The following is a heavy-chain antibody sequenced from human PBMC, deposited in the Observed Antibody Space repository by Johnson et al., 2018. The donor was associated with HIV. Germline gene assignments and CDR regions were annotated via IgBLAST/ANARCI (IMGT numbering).Heavy chain of an antibody. CDR1: GFTFSSYG. CDR2: IRYDGSNK. Sequence: QVQLVESGGGVVQPGGSLRLSCAASGFTFSSYGMHWVRQAPGKGLEWVAFIRYDGSNKYYADSVKARFTISRDNSKNTLYLQMNSLRAEDTAVYYCAKDIGDGYNRWGGFDIWGQGTMVTVSA. V-gene: IGHV3-30*02. J-gene: IGHJ3*02. CDR3: AKDIGDGYNRWGGFDI. D-gene: IGHD5-24*01.